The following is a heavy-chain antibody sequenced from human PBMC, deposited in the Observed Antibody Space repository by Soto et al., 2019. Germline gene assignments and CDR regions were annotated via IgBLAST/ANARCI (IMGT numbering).Heavy chain of an antibody. CDR1: GGSISSYY. D-gene: IGHD4-17*01. CDR2: IYYSGST. CDR3: ARHPYGDYVVVFDS. V-gene: IGHV4-59*01. Sequence: PSETLSLTCTVSGGSISSYYWSWIRQPPGKGLEWIGYIYYSGSTNYNPSLKSRVTISVDTSKNQFSLKLSSVTAADTAVYYCARHPYGDYVVVFDSWGQGTLVTVSS. J-gene: IGHJ5*01.